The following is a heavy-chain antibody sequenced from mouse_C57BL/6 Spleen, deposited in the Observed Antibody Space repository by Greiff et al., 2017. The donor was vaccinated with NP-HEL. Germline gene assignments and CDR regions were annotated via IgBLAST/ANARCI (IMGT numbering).Heavy chain of an antibody. CDR1: GYTFTSYG. CDR3: ARGATVAEGDVDV. J-gene: IGHJ1*03. CDR2: IYPRSGNT. V-gene: IGHV1-81*01. Sequence: VQLQQSGAELARPGASVKLSCTASGYTFTSYGISWVKQRTGQGLEWIGEIYPRSGNTYYNEKFKGKATLTADKSSSTAYMELRSLTSEDSAVYFCARGATVAEGDVDVWGTGTTVTVSS. D-gene: IGHD1-1*01.